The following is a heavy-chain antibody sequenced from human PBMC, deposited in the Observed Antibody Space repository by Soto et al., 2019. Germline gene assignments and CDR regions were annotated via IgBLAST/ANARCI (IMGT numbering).Heavy chain of an antibody. J-gene: IGHJ4*02. CDR3: TMRITIFGVVITTFDY. Sequence: PGGSLRLSCAASGFTFSNAWMSWVRQAPGKGLEWVGRIKSKTDGGTTDYAAPVKGRFTISRDDSKNTLYLQMNSLKTEDTAVYYCTMRITIFGVVITTFDYWGQGTLVTVSS. CDR1: GFTFSNAW. V-gene: IGHV3-15*01. CDR2: IKSKTDGGTT. D-gene: IGHD3-3*01.